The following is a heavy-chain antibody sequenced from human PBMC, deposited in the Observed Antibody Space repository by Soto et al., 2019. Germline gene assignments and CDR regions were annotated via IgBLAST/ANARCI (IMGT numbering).Heavy chain of an antibody. J-gene: IGHJ6*02. D-gene: IGHD2-21*02. CDR1: GFTFSSYG. V-gene: IGHV3-30*18. Sequence: QVQLVESGGGVVQPGRSLRLSCAASGFTFSSYGMHWVRQAPGKGLEWVAVISYDGSNKYYADSVKGRFTISRDNSKNTLYLQMNSLRAEDKAVYYCAKLFCGGDCYYYYYYGMDVWGQGTTVTVSS. CDR2: ISYDGSNK. CDR3: AKLFCGGDCYYYYYYGMDV.